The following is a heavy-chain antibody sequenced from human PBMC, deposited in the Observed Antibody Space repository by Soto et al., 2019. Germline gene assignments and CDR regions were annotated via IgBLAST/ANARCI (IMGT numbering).Heavy chain of an antibody. CDR3: ARDPSRGDGYNALDY. D-gene: IGHD3-10*01. CDR2: VNSDGSST. Sequence: EVQLVESGGGLVQPGGSLRVSCAASGFTFSDYWMHWVRQAPGKGLVWVSRVNSDGSSTSYADSVRGRFNISRDNAKNTLYLQMNSLRVEDTAVYYCARDPSRGDGYNALDYWGQGTLVSVSS. V-gene: IGHV3-74*01. CDR1: GFTFSDYW. J-gene: IGHJ4*02.